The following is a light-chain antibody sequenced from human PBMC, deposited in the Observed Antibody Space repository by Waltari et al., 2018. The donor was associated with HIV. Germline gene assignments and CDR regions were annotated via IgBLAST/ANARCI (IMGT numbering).Light chain of an antibody. CDR2: CAS. J-gene: IGKJ4*01. V-gene: IGKV4-1*01. Sequence: DIVMTQSPDSLPVSLGERATMNCRSSRTVYFNSNNQNYLAWYQQKPGQSPNVLIYCASTRASGVPGRFSGSGSGTDFNLTISSLQADDVAVYYCQQYYTIESTFGGGTKVEIK. CDR3: QQYYTIEST. CDR1: RTVYFNSNNQNY.